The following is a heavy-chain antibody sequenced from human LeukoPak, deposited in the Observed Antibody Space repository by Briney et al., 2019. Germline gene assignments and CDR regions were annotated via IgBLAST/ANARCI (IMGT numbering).Heavy chain of an antibody. D-gene: IGHD3-22*01. CDR3: AREASPYYYDSSGRIDY. CDR2: IYYSGST. J-gene: IGHJ4*02. Sequence: SETLSLTCTVSGGSISSSSYYWGWIRQPPGKGLEWIGSIYYSGSTYYNPSLKSRVTISVDTSKNQFSLKLSSVTAADTAVYYCAREASPYYYDSSGRIDYWGQGTLVTVSS. V-gene: IGHV4-39*07. CDR1: GGSISSSSYY.